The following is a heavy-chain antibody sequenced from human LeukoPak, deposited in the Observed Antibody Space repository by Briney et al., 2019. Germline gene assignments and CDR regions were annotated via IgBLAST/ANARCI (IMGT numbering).Heavy chain of an antibody. V-gene: IGHV3-7*01. J-gene: IGHJ4*02. Sequence: GGSLRLSCAASGFTFSSYWMSWVRQAPGKGLERVANIKQDGSEKYYVDSVKGRFTISRDNAKNSLYLQMNSLRAEDTAVYYCARVPMAMGGLVDYWGQGTLVTVSS. CDR2: IKQDGSEK. CDR1: GFTFSSYW. CDR3: ARVPMAMGGLVDY. D-gene: IGHD3-16*01.